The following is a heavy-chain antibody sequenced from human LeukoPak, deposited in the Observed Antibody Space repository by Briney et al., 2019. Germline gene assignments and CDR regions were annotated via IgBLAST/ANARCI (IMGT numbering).Heavy chain of an antibody. V-gene: IGHV3-30-3*01. CDR3: ARDGRRGSGWYDY. Sequence: GGSLRLSCAASGFTFSSYAMHWVRQAPGKGLEWVAVISYDGSNKYYADSVKGRFTISRDNSKNTLYLQMNSLRAEDTAVYYCARDGRRGSGWYDYWGQGTLVTVSS. CDR2: ISYDGSNK. J-gene: IGHJ4*02. D-gene: IGHD6-19*01. CDR1: GFTFSSYA.